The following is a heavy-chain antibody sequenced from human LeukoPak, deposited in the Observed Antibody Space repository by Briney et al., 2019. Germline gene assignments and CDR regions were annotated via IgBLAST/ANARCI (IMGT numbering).Heavy chain of an antibody. V-gene: IGHV3-9*01. Sequence: TGRSLRLSCAASGFTFDDYAMHWVRHAPGKGLEWVSGISWNSGSIGYADSVKGRFTISRDNAKNTLYLQMNSLRAEDTALYYCARGHCSSTSCYSGFDYWGQGTLVTVSS. J-gene: IGHJ4*02. CDR1: GFTFDDYA. CDR2: ISWNSGSI. D-gene: IGHD2-2*01. CDR3: ARGHCSSTSCYSGFDY.